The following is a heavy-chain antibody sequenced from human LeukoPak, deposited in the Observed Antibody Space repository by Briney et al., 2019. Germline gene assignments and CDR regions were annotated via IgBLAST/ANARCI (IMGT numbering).Heavy chain of an antibody. J-gene: IGHJ3*02. CDR2: ISSSGSYI. Sequence: GGSLRLSCAASGFTFSDYFMTWIRQAPGKGLEWVSYISSSGSYIYYADSVKGRFTISRDNAKNSLYLQMNSLRAEDTAVYYCARGYSYGSLGAFDIWGQGTMVTVSS. CDR3: ARGYSYGSLGAFDI. V-gene: IGHV3-11*04. D-gene: IGHD5-18*01. CDR1: GFTFSDYF.